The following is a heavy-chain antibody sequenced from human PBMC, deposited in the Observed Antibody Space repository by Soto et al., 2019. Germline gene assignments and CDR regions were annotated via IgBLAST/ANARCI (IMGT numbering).Heavy chain of an antibody. CDR3: ARTRSATYRHFDC. Sequence: SETLSLTCAVSGGSISSGGYSWSWIRQPPGKGLEWIGEIYYTGSTNYSPSLKSRVTISVDKSTNQFSLELRSVTAADTAVYYCARTRSATYRHFDCWGQGAQVTVSS. J-gene: IGHJ4*02. D-gene: IGHD3-16*02. V-gene: IGHV4-30-2*01. CDR2: IYYTGST. CDR1: GGSISSGGYS.